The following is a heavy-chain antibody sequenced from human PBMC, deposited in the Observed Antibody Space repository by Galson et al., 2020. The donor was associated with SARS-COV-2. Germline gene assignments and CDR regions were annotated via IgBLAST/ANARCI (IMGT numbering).Heavy chain of an antibody. D-gene: IGHD2-21*02. V-gene: IGHV4-39*01. J-gene: IGHJ5*02. CDR1: GGSISGSRYY. CDR2: IYHTGST. CDR3: ARLPPPFTGDWDDAS. Sequence: SETLSLTCSVSGGSISGSRYYWGWIRQPPGRGLQYIGCIYHTGSTYYSPSLKSRVTVSVDTSKNQFSLNLRTLTAADTAVYFCARLPPPFTGDWDDASWGQGTLVSVSS.